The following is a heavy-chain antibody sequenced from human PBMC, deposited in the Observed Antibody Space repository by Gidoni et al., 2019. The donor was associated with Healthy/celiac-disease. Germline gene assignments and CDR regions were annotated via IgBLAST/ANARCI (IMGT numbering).Heavy chain of an antibody. J-gene: IGHJ6*02. D-gene: IGHD5-18*01. CDR3: ARADYTAMAF. V-gene: IGHV3-30-3*01. CDR2: ISYDGSNK. Sequence: QVQLVESGGGVVQPGRSLRLACAATGFTFSSYAMHWVRQAPGKGLEWVAVISYDGSNKYYADSVKGRFTISRDNSKNTLYLQMNSLRAEDTAVYYCARADYTAMAFWGQGTTVTVSS. CDR1: GFTFSSYA.